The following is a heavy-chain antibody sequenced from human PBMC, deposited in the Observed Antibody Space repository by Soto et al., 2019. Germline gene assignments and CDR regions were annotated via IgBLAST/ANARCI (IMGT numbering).Heavy chain of an antibody. CDR2: IYPGDSDT. Sequence: GESQKISCKGSGYSFTSYWIGWVRQMPGKGLEWMGIIYPGDSDTRYSPSFQGQVTISADKSISTAYLQWSSLKASDTAMYYCARHPGYSSSGDEPDYYYYYMDVWGKETTVTVCS. J-gene: IGHJ6*03. V-gene: IGHV5-51*01. CDR3: ARHPGYSSSGDEPDYYYYYMDV. CDR1: GYSFTSYW. D-gene: IGHD6-13*01.